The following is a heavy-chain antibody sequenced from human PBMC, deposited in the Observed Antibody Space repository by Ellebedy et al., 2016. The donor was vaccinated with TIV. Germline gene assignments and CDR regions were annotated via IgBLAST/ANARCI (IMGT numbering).Heavy chain of an antibody. CDR2: ISYDGSNK. D-gene: IGHD3-10*01. J-gene: IGHJ6*02. Sequence: GESLKISXAASGFTFSSYAMHWVRQAPGKGLEWVAVISYDGSNKYYADSVKGRFTISRDNSKNTLYLQMNSLRAEDTAVYYCARYLSPSITMVRGVIGEVPHAYGMDVWGQGTTVTVSS. CDR3: ARYLSPSITMVRGVIGEVPHAYGMDV. V-gene: IGHV3-30-3*01. CDR1: GFTFSSYA.